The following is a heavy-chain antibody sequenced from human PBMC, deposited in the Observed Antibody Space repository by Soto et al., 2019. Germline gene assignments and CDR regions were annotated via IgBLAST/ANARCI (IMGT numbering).Heavy chain of an antibody. CDR3: ARGVLEWLLYHGMDV. Sequence: VQLVESGGGVVQPGRSLRLSCAASGFTFSSYAMHWVRQAPGKGLEWVAVISYDGSNKYYADSVKGRFTISRDNSKNTLHLQMNSLRAEDTAVYYCARGVLEWLLYHGMDVWGQGTTVTVSS. V-gene: IGHV3-30-3*01. CDR1: GFTFSSYA. D-gene: IGHD3-3*01. J-gene: IGHJ6*02. CDR2: ISYDGSNK.